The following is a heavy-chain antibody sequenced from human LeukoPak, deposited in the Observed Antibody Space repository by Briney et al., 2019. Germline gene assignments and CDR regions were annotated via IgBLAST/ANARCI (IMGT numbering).Heavy chain of an antibody. D-gene: IGHD3-10*01. CDR2: IYYSGST. CDR3: ASAVVARGVGQFDY. V-gene: IGHV4-39*01. J-gene: IGHJ4*02. CDR1: GDSISIAHYY. Sequence: SETLSLTCTVSGDSISIAHYYWGWIRQAPGKGLEWIGTIYYSGSTYYNPSLMGRGTISVDRSKNQFSLKLSSVTAADTTVYYCASAVVARGVGQFDYWGQGTLVTVSS.